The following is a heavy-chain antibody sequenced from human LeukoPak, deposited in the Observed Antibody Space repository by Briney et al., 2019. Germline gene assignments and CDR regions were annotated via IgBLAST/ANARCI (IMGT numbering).Heavy chain of an antibody. V-gene: IGHV3-30*02. D-gene: IGHD3-16*01. CDR2: TPCDGNSK. J-gene: IGHJ4*02. CDR1: GFSFSTYG. CDR3: ARAEGVDLYFDY. Sequence: GGSLRLSCAASGFSFSTYGMHWVRQAPGKGLEWVAFTPCDGNSKYYTDSVKGRFTVSKDNLQNTLYLQMNNLGIEDTAVYFCARAEGVDLYFDYWGQGTPVTVSS.